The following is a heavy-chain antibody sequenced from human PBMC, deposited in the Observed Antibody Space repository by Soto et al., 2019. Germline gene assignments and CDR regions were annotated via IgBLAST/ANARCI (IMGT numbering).Heavy chain of an antibody. Sequence: EVQLVESGGGLVQPGGSLRLSCAASGFTVSSNYMSWVRQAPGKGLEWGSVVYIGGNTYYAESVEDRFTISRDNFQNMRDLQMNSLRAEDTVVYYCGGAVGGGFDYWGQGTLVTVSS. D-gene: IGHD3-16*01. J-gene: IGHJ4*02. CDR2: VYIGGNT. CDR3: GGAVGGGFDY. CDR1: GFTVSSNY. V-gene: IGHV3-66*01.